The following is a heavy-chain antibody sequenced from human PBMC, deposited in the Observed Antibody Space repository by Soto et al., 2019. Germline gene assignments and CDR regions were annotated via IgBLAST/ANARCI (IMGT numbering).Heavy chain of an antibody. J-gene: IGHJ3*02. CDR1: GFTFSSYA. CDR3: ARAKVPYCSGGSCPIQDAFDI. CDR2: ISGSGGST. D-gene: IGHD2-15*01. V-gene: IGHV3-23*01. Sequence: PGGSLRLSCAASGFTFSSYAMSWVRQAPGKGLEWVSAISGSGGSTYYADSVKGRFTISRDNSKNTLYLQMNSLRAEDTAVYYCARAKVPYCSGGSCPIQDAFDIWGQGTMVTVSS.